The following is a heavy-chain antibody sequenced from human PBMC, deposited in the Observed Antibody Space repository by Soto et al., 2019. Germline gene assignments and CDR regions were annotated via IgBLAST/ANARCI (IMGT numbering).Heavy chain of an antibody. CDR3: WSVKGYYHSSGYGDH. V-gene: IGHV4-34*01. D-gene: IGHD3-22*01. CDR2: ISHSGST. J-gene: IGHJ4*02. CDR1: GGSFSGYY. Sequence: PSETLCLTCAVYGGSFSGYYWSWIRQPPGKGLEWIGEISHSGSTNYNAYLDSRATRSVETSKKKFPLPLSSVTAADTAVDYCWSVKGYYHSSGYGDHWGQGTLVTVSS.